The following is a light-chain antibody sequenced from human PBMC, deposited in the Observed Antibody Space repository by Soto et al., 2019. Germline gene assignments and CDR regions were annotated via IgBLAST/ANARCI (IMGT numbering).Light chain of an antibody. CDR2: EVS. V-gene: IGLV2-8*01. Sequence: QSVLTQPPSASGSPVQSVTISCTGTSSDVGGYNYDSWYQQHPGKAPKLMIYEVSKRPSGVPDRFSGSKSGNTASLTVSGLQAGDEADYYCSSYAGSNNFPDVFGTGTKVTV. CDR1: SSDVGGYNY. CDR3: SSYAGSNNFPDV. J-gene: IGLJ1*01.